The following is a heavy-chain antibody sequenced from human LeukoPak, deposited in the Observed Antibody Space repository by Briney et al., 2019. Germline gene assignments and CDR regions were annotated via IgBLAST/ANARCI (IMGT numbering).Heavy chain of an antibody. D-gene: IGHD6-6*01. J-gene: IGHJ4*02. CDR3: ARSARIAARPQNFDY. Sequence: KPSETLSLTCTVSGGSITSSSYYWGGIRQPPGKGLEWIGNIYNGESTYYNPSLKSRLTISVDTSKNQFSLKLRSVTAAGTAVYFCARSARIAARPQNFDYWGQGTLVPVSS. CDR1: GGSITSSSYY. V-gene: IGHV4-39*01. CDR2: IYNGEST.